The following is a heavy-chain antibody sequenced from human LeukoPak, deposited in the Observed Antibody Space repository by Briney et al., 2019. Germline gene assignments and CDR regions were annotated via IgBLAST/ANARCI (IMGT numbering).Heavy chain of an antibody. CDR1: GFTFDDYA. J-gene: IGHJ4*02. CDR3: AKDIRSYYDSSAIDY. V-gene: IGHV3-9*03. D-gene: IGHD3-22*01. Sequence: GRSLRLSCAASGFTFDDYAMHWVRQAPGKGLEWVSGIRWNSGTIGYADSVKGRFTISRDNAKNSLYLQMNSLRAEDMALYYCAKDIRSYYDSSAIDYWGQGTPVTVSS. CDR2: IRWNSGTI.